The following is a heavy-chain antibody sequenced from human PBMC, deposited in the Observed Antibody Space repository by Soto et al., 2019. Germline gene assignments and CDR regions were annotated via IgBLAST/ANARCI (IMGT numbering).Heavy chain of an antibody. D-gene: IGHD3-22*01. CDR3: AHRLFGVVIFDY. CDR2: IYWNDDT. J-gene: IGHJ4*02. V-gene: IGHV2-5*01. Sequence: QITLKESGPTLGKPTQTLTLTCTFSGFSLSTSGVGVGWIRQPPGKALEWLARIYWNDDTRYSPSLKSRLTITKDNSKNQVVLTMTNMDPVDTATYYCAHRLFGVVIFDYWGQGTLVTVSS. CDR1: GFSLSTSGVG.